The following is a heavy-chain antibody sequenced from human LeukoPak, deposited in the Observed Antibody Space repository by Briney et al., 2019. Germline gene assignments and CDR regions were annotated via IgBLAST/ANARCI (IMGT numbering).Heavy chain of an antibody. V-gene: IGHV3-7*01. D-gene: IGHD5-12*01. J-gene: IGHJ5*02. CDR1: GFTFSSYW. CDR2: IKQDGSEK. Sequence: GGSLRLSCAASGFTFSSYWMSWVRQAPGKGLEWVANIKQDGSEKYYVDSVKGRFTISRDNAKNSLYLQMNSLRAEDTAVYYCARDSSGYDYDWFDPWGQGTLVTVSS. CDR3: ARDSSGYDYDWFDP.